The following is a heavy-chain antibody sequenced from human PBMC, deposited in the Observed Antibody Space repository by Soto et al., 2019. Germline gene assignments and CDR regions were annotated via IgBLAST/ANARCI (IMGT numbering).Heavy chain of an antibody. Sequence: SVKVSCKASGGTFSSYAISWVRQAPGQGLEWMGGIIPIFGTANYAQKFQGRVTITADESTSTAYMELSSLRSEDTAVYYCARDQKHYYDSSGYYQLDYWGQGTLVTVSS. J-gene: IGHJ4*02. CDR2: IIPIFGTA. V-gene: IGHV1-69*13. CDR1: GGTFSSYA. D-gene: IGHD3-22*01. CDR3: ARDQKHYYDSSGYYQLDY.